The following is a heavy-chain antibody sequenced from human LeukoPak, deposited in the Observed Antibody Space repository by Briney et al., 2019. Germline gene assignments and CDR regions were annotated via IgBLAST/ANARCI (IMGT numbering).Heavy chain of an antibody. CDR1: SGSIMTTNYY. J-gene: IGHJ5*02. CDR3: ATATATRIDP. V-gene: IGHV4-39*01. CDR2: IYWSGTT. Sequence: SETLSLTCTVSSGSIMTTNYYWDWIRQSPGKGLEWIGSIYWSGTTYYNPSLKSRLTISVDTSKNQFSLKLSSVTAADTALYYCATATATRIDPWGQGTLVTVSS.